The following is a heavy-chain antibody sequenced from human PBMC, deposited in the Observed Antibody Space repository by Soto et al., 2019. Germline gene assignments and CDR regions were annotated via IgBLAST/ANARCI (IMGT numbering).Heavy chain of an antibody. CDR2: ISATGGGT. V-gene: IGHV3-23*01. CDR1: GFKFSNYA. Sequence: GGSLRLSCAASGFKFSNYAMSWVRQAPGKGLEWVSLISATGGGTYYADSVKGRFTISRDNSHNTLYPQVHSLTAEDTAVYYCAKDRRAGGNSAFYFDFWGQGAQVTVSS. D-gene: IGHD3-16*01. J-gene: IGHJ4*02. CDR3: AKDRRAGGNSAFYFDF.